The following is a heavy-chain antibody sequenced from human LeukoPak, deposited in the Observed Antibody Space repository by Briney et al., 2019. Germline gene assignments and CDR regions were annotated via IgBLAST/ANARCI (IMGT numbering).Heavy chain of an antibody. CDR2: ISGSGGST. V-gene: IGHV3-23*01. J-gene: IGHJ4*02. CDR1: GFTFSSYA. D-gene: IGHD6-13*01. Sequence: GGSLRLSCAASGFTFSSYAMSWVRQAPGKGLEWVSAISGSGGSTYYADSVKGRFTISRDNSKNTVYLQMNSLRAEDTAVYHCARGGSSGFDYWGQGTLVTVSS. CDR3: ARGGSSGFDY.